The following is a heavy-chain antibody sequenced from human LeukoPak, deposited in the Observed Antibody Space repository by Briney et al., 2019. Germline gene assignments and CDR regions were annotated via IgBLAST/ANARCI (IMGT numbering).Heavy chain of an antibody. CDR1: GVTFSSYA. J-gene: IGHJ3*02. D-gene: IGHD4-17*01. CDR3: ARGPYGDYVDAFDI. CDR2: ITSSSSTI. Sequence: GGSLRLSCAASGVTFSSYAMSWVRQAPGKGLEWLSYITSSSSTIYYADSVKGRFTISRDNAKNSLYLQMNSLRDEDTAVYYCARGPYGDYVDAFDIWGQGTMVTVSS. V-gene: IGHV3-48*02.